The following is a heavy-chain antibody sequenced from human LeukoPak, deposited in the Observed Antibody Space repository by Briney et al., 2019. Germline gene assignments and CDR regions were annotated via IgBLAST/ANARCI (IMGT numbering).Heavy chain of an antibody. D-gene: IGHD5-18*01. CDR3: AREVRERGYSYGRYYFDY. CDR2: ITPVLDIP. CDR1: GVTFSTYA. J-gene: IGHJ4*02. Sequence: SVKVSCKASGVTFSTYAISWVRQAPGQGLEWMGRITPVLDIPNYAQKFQGRVTITADKSTTTAYMELSSLRPEDTAVYFCAREVRERGYSYGRYYFDYWGQGTLVTVSS. V-gene: IGHV1-69*04.